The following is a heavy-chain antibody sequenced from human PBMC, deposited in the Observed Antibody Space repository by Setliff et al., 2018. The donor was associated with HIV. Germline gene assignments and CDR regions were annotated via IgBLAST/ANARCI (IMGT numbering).Heavy chain of an antibody. J-gene: IGHJ4*02. D-gene: IGHD6-19*01. CDR1: GFTFSNSW. CDR3: ANMQWASNAWYSFDY. V-gene: IGHV3-74*03. Sequence: GGSLRLSCAASGFTFSNSWMHWVRQAPGKGLVWVSRINTDGSSATYADSVKGRFTISRDNAKNSLYLQMNSLRAEDTAVYYCANMQWASNAWYSFDYWGQGALVTSPQ. CDR2: INTDGSSA.